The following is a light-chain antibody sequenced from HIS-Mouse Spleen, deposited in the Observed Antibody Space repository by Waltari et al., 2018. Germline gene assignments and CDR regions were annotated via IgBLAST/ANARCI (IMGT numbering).Light chain of an antibody. CDR3: QQFNSYPPRWA. CDR1: QGISSA. CDR2: DAS. J-gene: IGKJ5*01. Sequence: AIQLTQSPSSLSASVGDSVTITCRASQGISSALAWYQQKPGKAPKLLIYDASSLEIGVPSRFSGSGSGTDFTLTISSLQPEDFATYYCQQFNSYPPRWAFGQGTRLEIK. V-gene: IGKV1-13*02.